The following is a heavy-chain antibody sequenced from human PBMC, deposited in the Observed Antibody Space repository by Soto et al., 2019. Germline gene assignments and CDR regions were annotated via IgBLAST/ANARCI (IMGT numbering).Heavy chain of an antibody. CDR2: ISYDGSNK. V-gene: IGHV3-30*18. D-gene: IGHD3-22*01. CDR1: GFTFSSYG. CDR3: AKHMDDSGYFYVEGADH. Sequence: GGSLRLSCAASGFTFSSYGMHWVRQAPGKGLEWVAVISYDGSNKYYADSVKGRFTISRDNSKNTLYLQMNSLRAEDTAMYYCAKHMDDSGYFYVEGADHWGQGTLLTLSS. J-gene: IGHJ4*02.